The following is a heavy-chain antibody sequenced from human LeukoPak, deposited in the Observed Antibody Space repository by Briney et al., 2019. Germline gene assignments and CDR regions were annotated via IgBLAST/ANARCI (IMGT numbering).Heavy chain of an antibody. CDR1: GFTFSSYA. D-gene: IGHD3-10*01. V-gene: IGHV3-30*01. CDR3: AREGKRGYYFDY. J-gene: IGHJ4*02. CDR2: ISYDGSNK. Sequence: PGGSLRLSCAASGFTFSSYAMHWVRQAPGKGLEWVAVISYDGSNKYYADSVKGRFTISRDNSKNTLYLQMNSLRAEDTAVNYCAREGKRGYYFDYWGQGTLVTVSS.